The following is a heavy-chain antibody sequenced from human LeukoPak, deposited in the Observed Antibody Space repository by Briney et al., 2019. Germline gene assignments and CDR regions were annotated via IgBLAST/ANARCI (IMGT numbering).Heavy chain of an antibody. Sequence: APVKVSCKASGYTFTGYYMHWVRQAPGQGLEWMGRINPNSGGTDYAQKFQGRVTMTRDTSISTAYMELSRLRSDDTAVYYCARERYYYGSGSYLTFDYWGQGTLVTVSS. V-gene: IGHV1-2*06. D-gene: IGHD3-10*01. J-gene: IGHJ4*02. CDR1: GYTFTGYY. CDR2: INPNSGGT. CDR3: ARERYYYGSGSYLTFDY.